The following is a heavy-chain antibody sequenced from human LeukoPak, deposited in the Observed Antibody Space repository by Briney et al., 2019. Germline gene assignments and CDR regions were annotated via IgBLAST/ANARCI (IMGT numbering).Heavy chain of an antibody. Sequence: GGSLRLSCAASGFTFSSYGMHWVRQAPGKGLEWVAFIRYDGSNKYYADSVKGRFTISRDNSKNTLYLQMNSLRAEDTAVYYCAKVVRYDYYYMDVWGKGTTVTVSS. V-gene: IGHV3-30*02. CDR3: AKVVRYDYYYMDV. CDR2: IRYDGSNK. CDR1: GFTFSSYG. D-gene: IGHD2-8*02. J-gene: IGHJ6*03.